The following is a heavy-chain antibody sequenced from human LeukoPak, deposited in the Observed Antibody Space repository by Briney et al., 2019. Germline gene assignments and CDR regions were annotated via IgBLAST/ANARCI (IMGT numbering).Heavy chain of an antibody. CDR3: ARGCSSGWYGALYFDY. D-gene: IGHD6-19*01. V-gene: IGHV4-59*12. CDR2: IYYSGST. J-gene: IGHJ4*02. CDR1: GGSISSYY. Sequence: PSETLSLTCTVSGGSISSYYWSWIRQPPGKGLEWIGYIYYSGSTNYNPSLKSRVTISVDTSKNQFSLKLSSVTAADTAVYYCARGCSSGWYGALYFDYWGQGTLVTVSS.